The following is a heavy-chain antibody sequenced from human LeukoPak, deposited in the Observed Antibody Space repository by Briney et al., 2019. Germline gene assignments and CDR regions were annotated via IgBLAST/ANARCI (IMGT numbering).Heavy chain of an antibody. CDR2: ISYDGSKK. Sequence: PGGSLRLSCAASGFTLSSYDIHWVRQAPGKGLEWVAVISYDGSKKYYADSVKGRLTISRDNSKNTLYLQMNSLRAEDTAVYYCAKGLMATINHWGQGTLVTVSS. V-gene: IGHV3-30*04. D-gene: IGHD5-24*01. CDR3: AKGLMATINH. CDR1: GFTLSSYD. J-gene: IGHJ5*02.